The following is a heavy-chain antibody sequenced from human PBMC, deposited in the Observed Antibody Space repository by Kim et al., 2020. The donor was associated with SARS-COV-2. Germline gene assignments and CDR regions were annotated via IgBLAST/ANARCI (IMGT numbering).Heavy chain of an antibody. CDR2: INTNTGNP. CDR3: ASLWFGESPNGPFDY. D-gene: IGHD3-10*01. V-gene: IGHV7-4-1*02. CDR1: GYTFTSYA. Sequence: ASVKVSCKASGYTFTSYAMNWVRQAPGQGLEWMGWINTNTGNPTYAQGFTGRFVFSLDTSVSTAYLQISSLKAEDTAVYYCASLWFGESPNGPFDYWGQGTLVTVSS. J-gene: IGHJ4*02.